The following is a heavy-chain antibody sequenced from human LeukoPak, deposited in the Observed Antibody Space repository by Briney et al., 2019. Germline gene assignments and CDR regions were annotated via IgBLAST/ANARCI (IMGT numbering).Heavy chain of an antibody. CDR1: GGSFSGYY. CDR2: INHSGST. J-gene: IGHJ4*02. D-gene: IGHD6-19*01. Sequence: SETLSLTCAAYGGSFSGYYWSWIRQPPGKGLEWIGEINHSGSTNYNPSLKSRVTISVDTSKNQFSLKLSSVTAADTAVYYCARKYGYSSGWYDYWGQGTLVTVSS. V-gene: IGHV4-34*01. CDR3: ARKYGYSSGWYDY.